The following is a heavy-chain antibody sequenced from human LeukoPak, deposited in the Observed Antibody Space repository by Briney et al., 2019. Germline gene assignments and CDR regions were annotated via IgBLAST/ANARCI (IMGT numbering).Heavy chain of an antibody. V-gene: IGHV1-3*01. D-gene: IGHD4/OR15-4a*01. J-gene: IGHJ3*02. CDR2: INAGNGNT. CDR3: ARRGAPDAFDI. CDR1: GYTFSYYT. Sequence: ASVKVSCKASGYTFSYYTLNWVRQAPGQRLEWMGWINAGNGNTKYSQKFQGRVTITRDTSASTAYMELSSLRSEDTAIYYCARRGAPDAFDIWGQGTMVIVSS.